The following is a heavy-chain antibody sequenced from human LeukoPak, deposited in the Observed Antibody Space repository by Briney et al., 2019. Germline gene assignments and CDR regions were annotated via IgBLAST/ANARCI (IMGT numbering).Heavy chain of an antibody. CDR3: ARDGYSREFDY. V-gene: IGHV3-74*01. CDR2: ISSDGSST. J-gene: IGHJ4*02. CDR1: GFTFSSYA. D-gene: IGHD5-18*01. Sequence: RAGGSLRLSCVASGFTFSSYAMSWVRQAPGKGLLWVARISSDGSSTNYADSVKGRFTISRDNAKNTLYLQLNSLRVEDTAVYYCARDGYSREFDYWGQGTLVTVSS.